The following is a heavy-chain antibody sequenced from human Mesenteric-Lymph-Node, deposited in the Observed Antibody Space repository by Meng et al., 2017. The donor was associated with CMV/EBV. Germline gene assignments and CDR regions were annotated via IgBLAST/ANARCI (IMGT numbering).Heavy chain of an antibody. Sequence: SETLSLTCTVSGGSISNYYWSWIRQPPGKGLEWIGYIYYSGSTNYNPSLKSRVTISVDTSKNQFSLKLSSVTAADTAVYYCARADPRPNYDFWSGYYPAPYYFDYWGQGTLVTVSS. J-gene: IGHJ4*02. CDR2: IYYSGST. CDR3: ARADPRPNYDFWSGYYPAPYYFDY. V-gene: IGHV4-59*01. D-gene: IGHD3-3*01. CDR1: GGSISNYY.